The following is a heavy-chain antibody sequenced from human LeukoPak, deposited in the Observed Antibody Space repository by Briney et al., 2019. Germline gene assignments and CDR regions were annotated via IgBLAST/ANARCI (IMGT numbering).Heavy chain of an antibody. CDR3: TTGYPCTSGSSYVS. V-gene: IGHV3-15*01. CDR2: IKTKTDGGTT. Sequence: PGGSLRLSCAASGVIFSNAWMNWVRQAPGKGLEWGGRIKTKTDGGTTDYAEPVKGRFTISRDDSKNTLYLQMNSLKTEDTAVYSCTTGYPCTSGSSYVSWGQGTLVTVSS. J-gene: IGHJ5*02. CDR1: GVIFSNAW. D-gene: IGHD3-10*01.